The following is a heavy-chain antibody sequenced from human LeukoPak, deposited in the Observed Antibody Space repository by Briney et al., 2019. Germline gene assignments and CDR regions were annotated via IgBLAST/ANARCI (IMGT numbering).Heavy chain of an antibody. D-gene: IGHD1-14*01. CDR2: IYPSGST. CDR3: AKLSPNRWFDP. Sequence: SETLSLTCTVSDGSIIPYYWSWIRQPAGKGLEWIGRIYPSGSTTYNPSLKSRVTMSVDTSKNQFSLKLTSVTAADTAVYYCAKLSPNRWFDPWARESWSPSPQ. J-gene: IGHJ5*02. V-gene: IGHV4-4*07. CDR1: DGSIIPYY.